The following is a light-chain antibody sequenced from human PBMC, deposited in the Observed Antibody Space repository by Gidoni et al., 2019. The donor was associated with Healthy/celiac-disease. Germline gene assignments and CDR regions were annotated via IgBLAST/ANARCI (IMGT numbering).Light chain of an antibody. V-gene: IGLV2-14*01. CDR1: SSDVGGYNY. CDR2: EVS. Sequence: QSALTQPASVSGSPGQSITISCTGTSSDVGGYNYVSWYQQHPGKAPKRMIYEVSNRPSGVSNRFSGSKSGNTASLTISGLQAEDEADYYCSSYTSSSFLFGTGTKVTVL. J-gene: IGLJ1*01. CDR3: SSYTSSSFL.